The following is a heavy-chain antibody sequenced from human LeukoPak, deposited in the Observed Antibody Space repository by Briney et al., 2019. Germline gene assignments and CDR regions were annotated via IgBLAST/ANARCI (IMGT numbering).Heavy chain of an antibody. CDR2: INHSGST. V-gene: IGHV4-34*01. Sequence: SETLSLTCAVYGGSFSGYYWSWIRQPPGKGLEWIGEINHSGSTNYNPSLKSRVTISVDTSKNRFSLKLSSVTAADTAVYYCARGRIAGSYYYYYYMDVWGKGTTVTVSS. D-gene: IGHD6-13*01. CDR3: ARGRIAGSYYYYYYMDV. J-gene: IGHJ6*03. CDR1: GGSFSGYY.